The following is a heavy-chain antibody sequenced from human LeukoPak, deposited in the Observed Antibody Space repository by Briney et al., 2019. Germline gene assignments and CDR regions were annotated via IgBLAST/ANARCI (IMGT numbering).Heavy chain of an antibody. D-gene: IGHD3-9*01. Sequence: PSGTLSLTCDISGGSINSSYWWTWVRQPPGKGLEWIGEVYHRGSTNYNPSLKSRVTMSVDKSKNQLSLKLSSVTAADTAVYYCAKTNGVANDILTGFYYFYYMDVWGNGTTVTVSS. CDR1: GGSINSSYW. J-gene: IGHJ6*03. V-gene: IGHV4-4*02. CDR2: VYHRGST. CDR3: AKTNGVANDILTGFYYFYYMDV.